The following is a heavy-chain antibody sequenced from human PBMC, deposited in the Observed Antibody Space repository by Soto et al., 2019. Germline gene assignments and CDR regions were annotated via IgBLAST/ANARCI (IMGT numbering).Heavy chain of an antibody. J-gene: IGHJ6*02. CDR3: ARVSIITMVRGVIITPYYYYGMDV. CDR2: TYYRSKWYN. D-gene: IGHD3-10*01. CDR1: GDSVSSNSAA. Sequence: PSQTLSLTCAISGDSVSSNSAAWNWIRQSPSRGLEWLGRTYYRSKWYNDYAVSVKSRITINPDTSKNQFSLQLNSVTPEDTAVHYCARVSIITMVRGVIITPYYYYGMDVWGQGTTVTVSS. V-gene: IGHV6-1*01.